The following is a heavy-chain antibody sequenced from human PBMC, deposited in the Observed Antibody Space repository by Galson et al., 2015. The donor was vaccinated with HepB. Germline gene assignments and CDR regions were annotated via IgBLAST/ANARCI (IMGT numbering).Heavy chain of an antibody. CDR1: GFTFSSYA. D-gene: IGHD6-13*01. CDR3: ARLRSGIAAAGTVPFDY. CDR2: ISYDGSNK. Sequence: SLRLSCAASGFTFSSYAMHWVRQAPGKGLEWVAVISYDGSNKYYADFVKGRFTISRDNSKSTLYLQMNSLRAKDTAVYYCARLRSGIAAAGTVPFDYWGQGTLVTVSS. V-gene: IGHV3-30-3*01. J-gene: IGHJ4*02.